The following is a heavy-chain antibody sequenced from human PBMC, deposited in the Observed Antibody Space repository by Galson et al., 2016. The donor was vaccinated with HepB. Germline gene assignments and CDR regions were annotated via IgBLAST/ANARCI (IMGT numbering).Heavy chain of an antibody. CDR2: IWYDGSNK. CDR1: GFTFSSYG. Sequence: SLRLSCAASGFTFSSYGMHWVRQAPGKGLEWVAVIWYDGSNKYYADSVKGRFTISRDNSKNTLYLQMNSLRAEDTAVYYCAIDSIVGATESADYWGQGTLVTVSS. D-gene: IGHD1-26*01. V-gene: IGHV3-33*01. J-gene: IGHJ4*02. CDR3: AIDSIVGATESADY.